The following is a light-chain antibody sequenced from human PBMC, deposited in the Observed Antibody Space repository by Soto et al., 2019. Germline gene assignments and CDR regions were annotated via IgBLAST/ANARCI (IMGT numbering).Light chain of an antibody. CDR1: QSVRSTY. Sequence: EIVLTQSPGTLSLSPGERATLSCRASQSVRSTYFAWYQQKPGQAPRLLIYGASSRSPGIADRFSGSGSGTDFTLTISRLEPEDVEVYYCQPATRSVTFGGGKKVEIK. CDR3: QPATRSVT. CDR2: GAS. J-gene: IGKJ4*01. V-gene: IGKV3-20*01.